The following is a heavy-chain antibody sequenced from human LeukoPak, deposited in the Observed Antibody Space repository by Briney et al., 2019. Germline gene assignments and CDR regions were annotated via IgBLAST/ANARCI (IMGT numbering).Heavy chain of an antibody. Sequence: GGSLRLSCAGSGFPFDDYAMHWIRQPPGKGVQWVSLISGDGGSTFYADSVGGRLTISRDNTRKSQSLQMSSLRREDTAVYYCARESETSGWYDYWGQGTLVTVCS. J-gene: IGHJ4*02. V-gene: IGHV3-43*02. D-gene: IGHD6-19*01. CDR1: GFPFDDYA. CDR3: ARESETSGWYDY. CDR2: ISGDGGST.